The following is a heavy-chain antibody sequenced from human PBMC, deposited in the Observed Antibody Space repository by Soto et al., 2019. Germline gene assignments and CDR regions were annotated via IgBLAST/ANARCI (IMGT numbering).Heavy chain of an antibody. CDR2: IHYSGST. D-gene: IGHD6-19*01. CDR1: GGSINNYY. CDR3: ANHQPRGSGWYYYFDY. J-gene: IGHJ4*02. V-gene: IGHV4-59*08. Sequence: SETLSLTCTVSGGSINNYYWSWIRQPPGKGLEWIGYIHYSGSTNYNPSLESRATISVDTSKNQFSLKLSSVTAADTAVYYCANHQPRGSGWYYYFDYWGQGTLVTVSS.